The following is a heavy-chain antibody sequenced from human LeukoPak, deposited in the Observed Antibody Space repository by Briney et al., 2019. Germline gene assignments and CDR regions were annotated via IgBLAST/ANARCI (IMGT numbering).Heavy chain of an antibody. V-gene: IGHV3-33*06. J-gene: IGHJ4*02. CDR2: IWSDGTNK. Sequence: PGRSLRLSCATSGFTFSHYGMHWVRQAPGKGLEWVAGIWSDGTNKYYEDPVKGRFTISTDNLQRTVYLQMNSQRAEDTAVYYCAKDAQRGFDYSNSLEKWGQGTLVTVSS. CDR1: GFTFSHYG. CDR3: AKDAQRGFDYSNSLEK. D-gene: IGHD4-11*01.